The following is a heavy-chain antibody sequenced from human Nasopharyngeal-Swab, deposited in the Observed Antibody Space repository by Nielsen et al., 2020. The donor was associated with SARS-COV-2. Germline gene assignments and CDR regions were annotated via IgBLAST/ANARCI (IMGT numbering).Heavy chain of an antibody. CDR3: ARDYYDNYDSDY. D-gene: IGHD3-22*01. CDR1: GYTFTDYY. J-gene: IGHJ4*02. V-gene: IGHV1-2*02. CDR2: INPYNGDT. Sequence: SVKVSCKTSGYTFTDYYIHWVRQVPGQGLEWVGCINPYNGDTNYAQKFQGRVTVTRDTSRSTAYIELSRLRSDDTAVYYCARDYYDNYDSDYWGQGTLVTVSS.